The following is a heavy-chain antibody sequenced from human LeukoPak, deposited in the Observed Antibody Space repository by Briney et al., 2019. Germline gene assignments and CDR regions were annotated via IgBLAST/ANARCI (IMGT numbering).Heavy chain of an antibody. CDR2: ISISSSYI. V-gene: IGHV3-21*01. CDR1: GFTFSSYS. CDR3: ARDEDEQWLAEYYFDY. D-gene: IGHD6-19*01. J-gene: IGHJ4*02. Sequence: PGGSLRLSCAASGFTFSSYSMNWVRQAPGKGLEWVSSISISSSYIYYADSVKGRFTISRDNAKNSLYLQMNSLRTEDTAVYYCARDEDEQWLAEYYFDYWGQGTLVTVSS.